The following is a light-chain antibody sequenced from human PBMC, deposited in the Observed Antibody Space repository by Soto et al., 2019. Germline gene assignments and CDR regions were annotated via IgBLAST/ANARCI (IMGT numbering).Light chain of an antibody. CDR3: SSYTSSSSLV. CDR1: SSDVGGYSY. J-gene: IGLJ2*01. V-gene: IGLV2-14*03. Sequence: QSALTQPASVSGSPGQSITISCTGTSSDVGGYSYVSWYQQHPGKPPKLIIYDVSNRPSGVSNRFSGSKSGNTASLTISGLQAEDEAGYYCSSYTSSSSLVFGGGTKVTVL. CDR2: DVS.